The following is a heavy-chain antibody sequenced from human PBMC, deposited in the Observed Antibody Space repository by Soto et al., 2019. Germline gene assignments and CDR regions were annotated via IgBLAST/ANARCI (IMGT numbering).Heavy chain of an antibody. V-gene: IGHV3-13*05. CDR1: GFTFSSYD. CDR2: IGTAGDP. CDR3: ARASNYYYYGMDV. D-gene: IGHD4-4*01. Sequence: ESGGGLVQPGGSLRLSCAASGFTFSSYDMHWVRQATGKGLEWVSAIGTAGDPYYPGSVKGRFTISRENAKNSLYLQMNSLRAGDTAVYYCARASNYYYYGMDVWGQGTTVTVSS. J-gene: IGHJ6*02.